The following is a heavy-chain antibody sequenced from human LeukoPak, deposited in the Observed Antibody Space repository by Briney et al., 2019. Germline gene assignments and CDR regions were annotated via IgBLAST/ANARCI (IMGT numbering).Heavy chain of an antibody. V-gene: IGHV1-2*02. CDR1: GYTFTGYY. CDR2: INPNSGGT. D-gene: IGHD6-13*01. CDR3: ASSRGEHSSSWDFDY. Sequence: ASVKVSCKASGYTFTGYYMHWVRQAPGQGLEWMGWINPNSGGTNYAQKLQGRVTMTTDTSTSTAYMELRSLRSDDTAVYYCASSRGEHSSSWDFDYWGQGTLVTVSS. J-gene: IGHJ4*02.